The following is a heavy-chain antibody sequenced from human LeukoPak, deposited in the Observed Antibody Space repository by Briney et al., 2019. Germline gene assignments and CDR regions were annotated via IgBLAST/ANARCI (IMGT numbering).Heavy chain of an antibody. CDR2: ISWDGGST. CDR3: AKGDESGSYYDY. V-gene: IGHV3-43*01. CDR1: GFTFDDYT. D-gene: IGHD1-26*01. J-gene: IGHJ4*02. Sequence: GGSLRLSYAASGFTFDDYTMHWVRQAPGKGLEWVSLISWDGGSTYYADSVKGRFTISRDNSKNSLYLQMNSLRTEDTALYYCAKGDESGSYYDYWGQGTLVTVSS.